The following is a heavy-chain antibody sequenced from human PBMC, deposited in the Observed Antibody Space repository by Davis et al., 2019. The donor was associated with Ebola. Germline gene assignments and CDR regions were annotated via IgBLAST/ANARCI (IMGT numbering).Heavy chain of an antibody. D-gene: IGHD2/OR15-2a*01. J-gene: IGHJ3*02. CDR2: TYYRSKWYN. Sequence: SQTLSLTCAISGDSVSSHSVVWNWIRQSPSRGLEWLGRTYYRSKWYNDYAVSVKSRITINPDTSKNQFSLKLSSVTAADTAVYYCARHSMPGHAFDIWGQGTMVTVSS. CDR1: GDSVSSHSVV. CDR3: ARHSMPGHAFDI. V-gene: IGHV6-1*01.